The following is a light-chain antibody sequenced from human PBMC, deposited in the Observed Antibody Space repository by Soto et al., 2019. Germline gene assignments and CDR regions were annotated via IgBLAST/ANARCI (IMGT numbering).Light chain of an antibody. Sequence: DIQMTQSPSTLSASVGDRVTITCRASQSISSWLAWYQQKPGKAPKILIYKASSLESGVPSRFSGSGSGTEFTLTISSLQPDDFATYYCQQYHTWWTSGQGTKVEI. J-gene: IGKJ1*01. CDR3: QQYHTWWT. CDR2: KAS. CDR1: QSISSW. V-gene: IGKV1-5*03.